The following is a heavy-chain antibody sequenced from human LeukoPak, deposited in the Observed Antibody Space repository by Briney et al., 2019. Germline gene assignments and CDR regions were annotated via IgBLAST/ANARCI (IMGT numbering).Heavy chain of an antibody. D-gene: IGHD3-22*01. V-gene: IGHV3-53*01. J-gene: IGHJ4*02. CDR2: IYSGGST. CDR1: GFTVSSNY. CDR3: AREGNYYDSSGLDY. Sequence: GGSLRLSCAASGFTVSSNYMSWVRQAPGKGLEWVSVIYSGGSTDYADSVKGRFTISRDNSKNTLYLQMNSLRAEDTAVYYCAREGNYYDSSGLDYWGQGTLVTVSS.